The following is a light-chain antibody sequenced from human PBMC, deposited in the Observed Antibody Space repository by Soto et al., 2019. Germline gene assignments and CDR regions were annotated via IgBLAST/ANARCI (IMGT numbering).Light chain of an antibody. CDR3: QTWGTVGPWV. Sequence: QSVLTQSPSASASLGASVNLTCTLSSGHRTYDIAWHQQQPEKGPRFLMKLNNDGRQHKGDGTPDRFSGSSSGAERYLTISGLQSEDEADSYCQTWGTVGPWVFGGGTKLTVL. CDR1: SGHRTYD. V-gene: IGLV4-69*01. CDR2: LNNDGRQ. J-gene: IGLJ3*02.